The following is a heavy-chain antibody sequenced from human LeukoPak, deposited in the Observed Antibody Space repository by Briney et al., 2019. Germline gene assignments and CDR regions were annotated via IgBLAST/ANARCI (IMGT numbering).Heavy chain of an antibody. CDR2: ISSSSSYI. J-gene: IGHJ3*02. V-gene: IGHV3-21*01. CDR1: GFTFSSYS. D-gene: IGHD6-13*01. CDR3: ARVFQLVPKI. Sequence: PGGSLRLSCAASGFTFSSYSMNWVRQAPGKGLEWVSSISSSSSYIYYAVSVKGRFTNSRDNAKNSLYLQMNSLRAEDTAVYYCARVFQLVPKIWGQGTMVTVSS.